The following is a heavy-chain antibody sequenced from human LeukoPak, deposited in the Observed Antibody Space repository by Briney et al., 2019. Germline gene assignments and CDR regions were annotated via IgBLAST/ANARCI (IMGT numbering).Heavy chain of an antibody. Sequence: PSETLSLTCTVSGDSISNSRSYWVWIRQPPGKGLEWIGNIYYTTGSTNYNPSLKSRVTISIDMSKNQFSLSLTSVTAADTAVYYYARKREGPATGIDCWGQGTLVTVSS. CDR2: IYYTTGST. CDR3: ARKREGPATGIDC. CDR1: GDSISNSRSY. J-gene: IGHJ4*02. V-gene: IGHV4-39*07. D-gene: IGHD1-26*01.